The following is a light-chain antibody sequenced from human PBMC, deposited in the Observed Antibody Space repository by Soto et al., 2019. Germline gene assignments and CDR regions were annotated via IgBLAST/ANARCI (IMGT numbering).Light chain of an antibody. CDR2: RAS. J-gene: IGKJ3*01. CDR3: QHYSTYSGT. CDR1: QNINTW. Sequence: DIHMTQSPSTLSASVGDRVTITCRASQNINTWLAWYQQKPGKAPKLLIYRASSLDSGVPSRFSGSGSGTEFTLTISSLQPDDFSTYYCQHYSTYSGTFGPGTKVDIK. V-gene: IGKV1-5*03.